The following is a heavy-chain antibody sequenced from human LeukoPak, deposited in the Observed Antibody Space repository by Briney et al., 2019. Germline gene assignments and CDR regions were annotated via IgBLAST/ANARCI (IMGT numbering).Heavy chain of an antibody. CDR1: GDSINSSNSY. Sequence: SETLSLTCTVSGDSINSSNSYRGWIRQPPGKGLEWIGSLYYSGRSYYNPSLKSRVTISADTSKNQISLKPTSVTAADTAVYYCVRMAGYWGQGILVTVSS. J-gene: IGHJ4*02. V-gene: IGHV4-39*01. CDR3: VRMAGY. CDR2: LYYSGRS. D-gene: IGHD5-24*01.